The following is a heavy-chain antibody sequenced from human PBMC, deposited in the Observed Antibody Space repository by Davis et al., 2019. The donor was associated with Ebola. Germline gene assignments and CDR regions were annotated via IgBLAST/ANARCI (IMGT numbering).Heavy chain of an antibody. CDR2: LGLSADT. J-gene: IGHJ4*02. D-gene: IGHD1-26*01. CDR1: GFIFSSYV. CDR3: AKWRVVGATLGAFDY. V-gene: IGHV3-23*01. Sequence: GGSLRLSCAASGFIFSSYVMSWVRQAPGKGLEWVSTLGLSADTYYADSVKGRFTISRDNSKNTLYLQMNSLRVEDTAIYYCAKWRVVGATLGAFDYWGQGTLVTVSS.